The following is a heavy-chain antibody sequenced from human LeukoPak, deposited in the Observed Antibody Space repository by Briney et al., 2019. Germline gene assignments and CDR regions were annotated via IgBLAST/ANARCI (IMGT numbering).Heavy chain of an antibody. Sequence: SETLSLTCDVSGVSINTCCYYWTWIRQPPGKGLEWIGYKYYSGSTRYNSSLRSRLTISLDSSKNQFSLRLTSVTAADTAVYYCARGRSYGFDFDSWGPGTLVIVSS. CDR2: KYYSGST. J-gene: IGHJ4*02. D-gene: IGHD5-18*01. V-gene: IGHV4-61*01. CDR1: GVSINTCCYY. CDR3: ARGRSYGFDFDS.